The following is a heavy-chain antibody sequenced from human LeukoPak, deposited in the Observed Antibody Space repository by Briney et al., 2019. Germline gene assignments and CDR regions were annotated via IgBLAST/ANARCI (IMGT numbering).Heavy chain of an antibody. J-gene: IGHJ6*03. CDR3: ARDHGYCSSTSCLPYYYYYMDV. V-gene: IGHV1-2*02. D-gene: IGHD2-2*01. CDR2: INPNSGGT. CDR1: GYTFTGYY. Sequence: GASVKVSCKASGYTFTGYYMHWVRQAPGQGLEWMGWINPNSGGTNYAQKFQGRVTMTRDTSISTAYMELSRLRSDDTAVYYCARDHGYCSSTSCLPYYYYYMDVWGKGTTVTISS.